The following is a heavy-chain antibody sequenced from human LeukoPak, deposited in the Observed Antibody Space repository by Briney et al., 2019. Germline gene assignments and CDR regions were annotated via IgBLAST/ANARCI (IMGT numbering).Heavy chain of an antibody. V-gene: IGHV3-23*01. D-gene: IGHD3-10*01. CDR1: GFPLSSYA. CDR3: ARGADLWFGESLPFDY. CDR2: TSSSDPGT. Sequence: GGSLRLSCAASGFPLSSYAMSWVRQGPGKGLEWVAATSSSDPGTYHADSVRGRFTISRDNSKNTLYLQMNSLRAEDTAVYYCARGADLWFGESLPFDYWGQGTLVTVSS. J-gene: IGHJ4*02.